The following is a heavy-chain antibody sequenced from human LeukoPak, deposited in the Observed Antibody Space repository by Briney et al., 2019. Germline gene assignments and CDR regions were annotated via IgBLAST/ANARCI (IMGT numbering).Heavy chain of an antibody. CDR2: ISAYNDNT. V-gene: IGHV1-18*01. D-gene: IGHD4-17*01. J-gene: IGHJ4*02. CDR1: GYTFTSYG. Sequence: ASVKGSCKASGYTFTSYGISWVRQGPGQGLEWMGWISAYNDNTNYAQKLQGRVTMTTHTSTSTAYMELRSLRSDNTAVYYCARAHDYGDYVVDYWGQGTLVTVSS. CDR3: ARAHDYGDYVVDY.